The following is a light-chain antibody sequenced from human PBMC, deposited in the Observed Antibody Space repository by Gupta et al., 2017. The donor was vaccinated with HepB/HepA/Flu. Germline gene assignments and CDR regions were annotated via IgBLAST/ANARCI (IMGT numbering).Light chain of an antibody. CDR3: QQTYRTPHA. Sequence: DIQMTQSPSSLSASVGDRVTITCRASQGINNNLNWYQQKPGKAPKLLIYGASSLQSGVPSRFSGSESGTDFTLTISSLQPEDFATYYCQQTYRTPHAFGQGTKVEI. CDR2: GAS. J-gene: IGKJ1*01. V-gene: IGKV1-39*01. CDR1: QGINNN.